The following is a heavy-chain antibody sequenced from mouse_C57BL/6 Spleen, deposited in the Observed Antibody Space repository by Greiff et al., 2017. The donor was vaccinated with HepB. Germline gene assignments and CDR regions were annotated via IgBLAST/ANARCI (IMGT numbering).Heavy chain of an antibody. V-gene: IGHV1-50*01. CDR2: IDPSDSYT. J-gene: IGHJ3*01. Sequence: QVQLKQPGAELVKPGASVKLSCKASGYTFTSYWMQWVKQRPGRGLEWIGEIDPSDSYTNYNQKFKGKATLAVDTSSSTAYMQLSSLTSEDSAVYYCARDYSNGAWFAYWGQGTLVTVSA. CDR3: ARDYSNGAWFAY. D-gene: IGHD2-5*01. CDR1: GYTFTSYW.